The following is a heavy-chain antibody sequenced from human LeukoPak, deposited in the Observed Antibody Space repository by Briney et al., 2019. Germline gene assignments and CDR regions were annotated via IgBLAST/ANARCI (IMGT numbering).Heavy chain of an antibody. Sequence: ASVKVSCKASGYTFTDYYIHWVRQAPGQGLEWMGWSNPYSGGTNYAQNFQARVTMTRDTSISTAYMELSRLRFDDTAVYYCARGLGGKLPPFDYWGQGTLVTVSS. CDR2: SNPYSGGT. CDR3: ARGLGGKLPPFDY. CDR1: GYTFTDYY. J-gene: IGHJ4*02. V-gene: IGHV1-2*02. D-gene: IGHD7-27*01.